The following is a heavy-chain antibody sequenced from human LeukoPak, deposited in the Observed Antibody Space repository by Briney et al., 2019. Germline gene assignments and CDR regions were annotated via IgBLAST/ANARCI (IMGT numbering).Heavy chain of an antibody. Sequence: GASVKVSCKASGYTFTSYGISWVRQAPGQGLEWMGWISAYNGNTNYAQKLQGRVTMTTDTSTSTAYMELRSLRSDDTAVYYCARVHGVEWCIVGLTDAFDIWGQGTMVTVSS. J-gene: IGHJ3*02. CDR3: ARVHGVEWCIVGLTDAFDI. CDR1: GYTFTSYG. D-gene: IGHD1-26*01. V-gene: IGHV1-18*01. CDR2: ISAYNGNT.